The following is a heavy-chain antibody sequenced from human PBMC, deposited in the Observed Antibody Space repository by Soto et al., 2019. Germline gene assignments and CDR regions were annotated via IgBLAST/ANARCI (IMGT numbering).Heavy chain of an antibody. CDR3: AKGLLIMVRKVIIPPQYYYGMDV. J-gene: IGHJ6*02. CDR2: IWYDGSNK. V-gene: IGHV3-33*06. CDR1: GFTFSSYG. D-gene: IGHD3-10*01. Sequence: PGGSLRLSCAASGFTFSSYGMHWVRQAPGKGLEWVAVIWYDGSNKYYADSVKGRSTISRDNAKNTLYLQMNSLRAEDTAVYYCAKGLLIMVRKVIIPPQYYYGMDVWGQGTTVTVSS.